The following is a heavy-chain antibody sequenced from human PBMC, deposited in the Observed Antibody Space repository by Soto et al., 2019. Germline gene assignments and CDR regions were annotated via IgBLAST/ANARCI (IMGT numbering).Heavy chain of an antibody. V-gene: IGHV1-58*01. CDR2: IVVGSGNT. J-gene: IGHJ4*02. D-gene: IGHD3-22*01. CDR3: AAPSYDSSGFDY. Sequence: ASVKVSCKASGYTFTSSAVQWVRQARGQRLEWIGWIVVGSGNTNYAQKFQERVTITRDMSTSTAYMELSSLRSEDTAVYYCAAPSYDSSGFDYWGQGTLVTVSS. CDR1: GYTFTSSA.